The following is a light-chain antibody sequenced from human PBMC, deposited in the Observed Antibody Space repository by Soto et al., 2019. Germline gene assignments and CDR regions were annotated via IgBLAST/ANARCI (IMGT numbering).Light chain of an antibody. J-gene: IGLJ3*02. CDR2: EVS. Sequence: QSALTQPPSASGSPGQSVTISCTGTSSDVGAYKYVSWYQQYPGKAPKLMIYEVSKRPSGVPDRFSGSKSGNTASLTVSGLQPEDEADYYCTSYVGSNIWVFGGGTKVTVL. CDR1: SSDVGAYKY. V-gene: IGLV2-8*01. CDR3: TSYVGSNIWV.